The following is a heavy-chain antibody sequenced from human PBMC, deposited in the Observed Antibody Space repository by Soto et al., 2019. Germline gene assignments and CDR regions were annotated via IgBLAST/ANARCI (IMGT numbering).Heavy chain of an antibody. Sequence: TSETLSLTCAVYGGSFSGYYWSWIRQPPGKGLEWIGEINHSGSTNYNPSLKSRVTISVDTSKNQFSLKLSSVTAADTAVYYCATLVPYCSSTSCYAGRYSYGYYYYYYMDVWGKGTTVTVSS. CDR2: INHSGST. V-gene: IGHV4-34*01. J-gene: IGHJ6*03. CDR1: GGSFSGYY. CDR3: ATLVPYCSSTSCYAGRYSYGYYYYYYMDV. D-gene: IGHD2-2*01.